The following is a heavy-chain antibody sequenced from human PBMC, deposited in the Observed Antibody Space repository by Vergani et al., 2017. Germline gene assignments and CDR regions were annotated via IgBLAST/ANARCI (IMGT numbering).Heavy chain of an antibody. Sequence: QVQLVESGGGVVQPGRSLRLSCAASGFTFNQYRMHWVRQAPGKGLEWVAVTWYDGNNKQYADSVKGRFTISRDNSKSTMYLQMNSLRDEDTGGYYCARDLRLLYNRFDPWVQGTLVTVSS. CDR1: GFTFNQYR. CDR2: TWYDGNNK. J-gene: IGHJ5*02. V-gene: IGHV3-33*01. D-gene: IGHD1-14*01. CDR3: ARDLRLLYNRFDP.